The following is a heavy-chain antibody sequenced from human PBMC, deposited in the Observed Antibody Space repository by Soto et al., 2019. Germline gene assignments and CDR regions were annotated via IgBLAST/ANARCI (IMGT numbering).Heavy chain of an antibody. J-gene: IGHJ4*02. Sequence: SETLSLTCTVSGGSINTFYWSWARQPAGKGLGWIGRIFSSGSTSFNPSLESRVAMSVDTSKNHFSLNLSSVTAADMAVYYCAREGSYSAYNFAHGIQLWSFDFWGQGALVTVSS. CDR2: IFSSGST. V-gene: IGHV4-4*07. CDR3: AREGSYSAYNFAHGIQLWSFDF. D-gene: IGHD5-12*01. CDR1: GGSINTFY.